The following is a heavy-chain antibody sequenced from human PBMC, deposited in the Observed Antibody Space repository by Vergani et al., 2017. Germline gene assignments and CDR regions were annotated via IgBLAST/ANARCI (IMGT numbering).Heavy chain of an antibody. V-gene: IGHV3-30-3*01. CDR1: GFTFSSYA. CDR2: ISYDGSNK. Sequence: QVQLVESGGGVVQPGRSLRLSCAASGFTFSSYAMHWVRQAPGKGLEWVAVISYDGSNKYYADSVKGRFTISRDNSKNTLYLQMNSLRAEDTAVYYCARVGIAAAGTPHFEYYYYGMDVWGQGTTVTVSS. D-gene: IGHD6-13*01. CDR3: ARVGIAAAGTPHFEYYYYGMDV. J-gene: IGHJ6*02.